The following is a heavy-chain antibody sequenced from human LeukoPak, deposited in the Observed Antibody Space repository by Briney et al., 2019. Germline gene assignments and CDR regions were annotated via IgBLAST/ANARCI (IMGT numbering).Heavy chain of an antibody. CDR1: GFTFSSYA. CDR2: IRGTTGST. J-gene: IGHJ4*02. Sequence: PGGSLRLSCAASGFTFSSYAMSWVRQAPGKGLEWVSTIRGTTGSTYYADSVRGRFTISRDNSKDTLNLQMNSLRAEDTAVYYCAKVLGIWLGESDYYFDYWGQGTLVTVSS. CDR3: AKVLGIWLGESDYYFDY. V-gene: IGHV3-23*01. D-gene: IGHD3-10*01.